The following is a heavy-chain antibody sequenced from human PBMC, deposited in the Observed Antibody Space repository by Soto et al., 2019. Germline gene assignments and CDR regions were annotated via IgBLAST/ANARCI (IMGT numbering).Heavy chain of an antibody. CDR3: ARGVDYDFWSGHKPNWFDP. J-gene: IGHJ5*02. CDR1: GGSISSGGYY. V-gene: IGHV4-31*03. D-gene: IGHD3-3*01. CDR2: IYYSGST. Sequence: TLSLTCTVSGGSISSGGYYWSWIRQHPGKGLEWIGYIYYSGSTYYNPSLKSRVTISVDTSKNQFSLKLSSVTAADTAVYYCARGVDYDFWSGHKPNWFDPWGQGTLVTVSS.